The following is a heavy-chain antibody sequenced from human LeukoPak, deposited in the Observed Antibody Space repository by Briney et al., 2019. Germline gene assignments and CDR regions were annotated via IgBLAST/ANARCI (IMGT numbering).Heavy chain of an antibody. D-gene: IGHD4-23*01. Sequence: TSETLSLTCTVSGGSISGGGYYWSWIRQHPGKGLEWIGYIYYSGSTYYNPSLKSRVTISVDTSKNQFSLKLSSVTAADTAVYYCARSSYGGNKAFDIWGQGTMVTVSS. CDR1: GGSISGGGYY. J-gene: IGHJ3*02. CDR3: ARSSYGGNKAFDI. CDR2: IYYSGST. V-gene: IGHV4-31*03.